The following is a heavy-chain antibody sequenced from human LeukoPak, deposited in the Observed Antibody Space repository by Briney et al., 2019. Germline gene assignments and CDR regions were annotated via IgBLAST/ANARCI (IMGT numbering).Heavy chain of an antibody. CDR3: ARGIAAAGTTFDY. CDR1: GLTFSSYS. D-gene: IGHD6-13*01. CDR2: ISSSSSYI. Sequence: PGGSLRLSCAASGLTFSSYSMNWVRQAPGKGLEWVSSISSSSSYIYYADSVKGRFTISRDNAKNSLYLQMNSLRAEDTAVYYCARGIAAAGTTFDYWGQGTLVTVSS. J-gene: IGHJ4*02. V-gene: IGHV3-21*01.